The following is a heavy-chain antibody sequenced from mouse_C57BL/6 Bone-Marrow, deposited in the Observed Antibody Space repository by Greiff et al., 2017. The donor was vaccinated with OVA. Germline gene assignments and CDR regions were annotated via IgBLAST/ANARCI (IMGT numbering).Heavy chain of an antibody. Sequence: QVQLQQPGAELVKPGASVKLSCKASGYTFTSYWMHRVKQRPGRGLVRIGRFDPNSGGTKYKEKFKSKATLNVDKPSSTAYMQLSSLTSEDSAVYYCAREGTSLNWDWYFDVWGTGTTVTVSS. CDR2: FDPNSGGT. CDR3: AREGTSLNWDWYFDV. CDR1: GYTFTSYW. D-gene: IGHD4-1*01. V-gene: IGHV1-72*01. J-gene: IGHJ1*03.